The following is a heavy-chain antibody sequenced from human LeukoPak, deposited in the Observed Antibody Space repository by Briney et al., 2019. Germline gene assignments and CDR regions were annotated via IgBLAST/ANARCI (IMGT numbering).Heavy chain of an antibody. Sequence: GASLKISCSCSGYTFTTYWIGWVRQLPGKGLEWMGSIYPGDSYTKYNPSFQGHVTFSADTSINTAYLHWSRLKASDTAMYYCARTGYSSGFYEEFDSWGQGTLVTVSS. CDR3: ARTGYSSGFYEEFDS. D-gene: IGHD3-22*01. CDR1: GYTFTTYW. J-gene: IGHJ4*02. CDR2: IYPGDSYT. V-gene: IGHV5-51*01.